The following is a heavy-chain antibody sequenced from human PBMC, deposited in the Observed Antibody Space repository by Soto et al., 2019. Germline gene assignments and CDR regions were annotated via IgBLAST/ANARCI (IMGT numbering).Heavy chain of an antibody. J-gene: IGHJ6*02. CDR3: AGGKSPRYSGLDV. V-gene: IGHV3-23*01. Sequence: GWSLRLSCSCSVFVFIDIAIVWVRQAPGKGLQWVSALSGSGTTTFYADSVKGRFTISTDISSNTLYLQMNSLRVEDTALYYCAGGKSPRYSGLDVWGQGTTVTVSS. CDR1: VFVFIDIA. CDR2: LSGSGTTT. D-gene: IGHD3-16*02.